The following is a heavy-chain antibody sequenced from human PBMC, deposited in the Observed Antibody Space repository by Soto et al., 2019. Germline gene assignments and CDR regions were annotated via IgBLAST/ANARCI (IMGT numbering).Heavy chain of an antibody. Sequence: SETLSLTCTVSGGSISSYYWSWIRQPPGKGLEWIGYIYYSGSTNYNPSLKSRVTISVDTSKNQFSLKLSSVTAADTAVYYCARSNYDLILYYFDYWGQGTLVTVSS. D-gene: IGHD3-3*01. CDR3: ARSNYDLILYYFDY. CDR2: IYYSGST. V-gene: IGHV4-59*01. CDR1: GGSISSYY. J-gene: IGHJ4*02.